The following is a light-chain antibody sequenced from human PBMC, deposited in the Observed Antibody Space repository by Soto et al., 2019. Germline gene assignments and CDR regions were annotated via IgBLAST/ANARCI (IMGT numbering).Light chain of an antibody. CDR3: FSFTTSWTHV. CDR1: SSDIGAYDY. J-gene: IGLJ1*01. CDR2: EVS. V-gene: IGLV2-14*01. Sequence: QSVLTQPASVSGSPGQSITISCTGTSSDIGAYDYVSWFQQHPGKAPKLMISEVSNRPSGVSNRFSGSKSGNAASLTISGLQAEDEADYFCFSFTTSWTHVFGTGTKLTVL.